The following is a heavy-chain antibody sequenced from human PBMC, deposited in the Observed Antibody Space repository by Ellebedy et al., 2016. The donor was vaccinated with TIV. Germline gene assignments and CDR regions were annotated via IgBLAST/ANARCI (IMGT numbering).Heavy chain of an antibody. J-gene: IGHJ2*01. V-gene: IGHV3-23*01. D-gene: IGHD3-10*01. Sequence: GESLKISCAASGFSLSYYAVSWVRQAPGKGLEWVSGITESGEKTYYTDSVKGRFTISRENSNNTVCLQMSGLRVEDTAIYYCAKDQYGSGSYWYLHLWGRGTLVTVSS. CDR3: AKDQYGSGSYWYLHL. CDR2: ITESGEKT. CDR1: GFSLSYYA.